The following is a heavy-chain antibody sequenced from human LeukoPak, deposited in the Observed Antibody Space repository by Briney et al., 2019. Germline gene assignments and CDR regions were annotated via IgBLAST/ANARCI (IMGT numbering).Heavy chain of an antibody. CDR1: GYTFTSYG. V-gene: IGHV1-18*01. J-gene: IGHJ4*02. D-gene: IGHD5-18*01. CDR3: ARDLWPGWTAMAMYFDY. CDR2: ISAYNGNT. Sequence: GASVKVSCKASGYTFTSYGISWVRQAPGQGLEWMGWISAYNGNTNYAQKLQGRVTMTTDTSTSTAYMELRSLRSDDTAVYYCARDLWPGWTAMAMYFDYWGQGTLVTVSS.